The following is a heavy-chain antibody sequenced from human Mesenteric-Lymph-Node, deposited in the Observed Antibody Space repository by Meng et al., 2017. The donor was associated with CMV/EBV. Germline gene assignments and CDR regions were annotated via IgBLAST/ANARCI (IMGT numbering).Heavy chain of an antibody. CDR3: ASGTTVVLYYFDY. V-gene: IGHV4-34*01. CDR2: INHSGST. Sequence: ESLKISCAVYGGSFSGYYWSWIRQPPGKGLEWIGEINHSGSTNYNPSLKSRVTISVDTSKNQFSLKLSSVTAADTAVYYCASGTTVVLYYFDYWGQGTLVTVSS. D-gene: IGHD4-23*01. J-gene: IGHJ4*02. CDR1: GGSFSGYY.